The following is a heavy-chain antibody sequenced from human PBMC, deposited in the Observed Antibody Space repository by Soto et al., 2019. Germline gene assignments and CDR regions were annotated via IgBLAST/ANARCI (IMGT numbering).Heavy chain of an antibody. Sequence: GGSLRLSCAASGFTFSSYAMHWVRQAPGKGLEWVAVISYDGSNKYYADSVKGRFTISRDNSKNTLYLQMNSLRAEDTAVYYCARDRGSYYGVEVDYYYGMDVWGQGTTVTVSS. V-gene: IGHV3-30-3*01. J-gene: IGHJ6*02. CDR1: GFTFSSYA. D-gene: IGHD1-26*01. CDR3: ARDRGSYYGVEVDYYYGMDV. CDR2: ISYDGSNK.